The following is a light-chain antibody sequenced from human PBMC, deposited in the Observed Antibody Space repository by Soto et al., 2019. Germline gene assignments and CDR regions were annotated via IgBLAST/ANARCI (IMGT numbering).Light chain of an antibody. J-gene: IGKJ1*01. CDR3: QPYGTSLWT. CDR2: GAS. Sequence: EIMLTQSPGTLSLSPGERATISCRASQSVSSSFLAWYQQKPGQAPRLLIYGASIRATGIPDRFSGSGSGTDFTLTISRLEPEDFAMYLCQPYGTSLWTFGQGTKVEIK. V-gene: IGKV3-20*01. CDR1: QSVSSSF.